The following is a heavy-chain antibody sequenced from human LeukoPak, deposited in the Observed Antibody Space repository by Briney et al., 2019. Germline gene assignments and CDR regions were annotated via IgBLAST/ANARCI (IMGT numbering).Heavy chain of an antibody. CDR1: GFTVSSNY. CDR3: ASTPAGGYSYGYGY. D-gene: IGHD5-18*01. Sequence: PGGSLRLSCAASGFTVSSNYMSWVRQAPGKGLERVSVIYNGGSTYYADSVKGRFTISRDNSKNTLYLQMNSLRAEDTAVYYCASTPAGGYSYGYGYWGQGTLVTVSS. V-gene: IGHV3-53*01. J-gene: IGHJ4*02. CDR2: IYNGGST.